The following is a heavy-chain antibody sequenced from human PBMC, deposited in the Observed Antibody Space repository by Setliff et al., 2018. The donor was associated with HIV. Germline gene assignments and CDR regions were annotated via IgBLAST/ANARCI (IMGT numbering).Heavy chain of an antibody. D-gene: IGHD7-27*01. Sequence: GESLKISCRGSGYTFTNYWIGWVRQMPGRGLEWMGIIYPGDSDTRYSPSFEGQVTMSADKSINTAYLQWSSLKASDTAMYYCARNWGIDYWGQGTLVTVSS. J-gene: IGHJ4*02. CDR2: IYPGDSDT. V-gene: IGHV5-51*01. CDR1: GYTFTNYW. CDR3: ARNWGIDY.